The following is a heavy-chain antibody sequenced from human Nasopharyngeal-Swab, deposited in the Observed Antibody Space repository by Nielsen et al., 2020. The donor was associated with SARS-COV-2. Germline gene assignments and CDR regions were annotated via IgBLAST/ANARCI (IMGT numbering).Heavy chain of an antibody. V-gene: IGHV4-59*01. CDR1: GGSISSYY. Sequence: ESLKISCTVSGGSISSYYWSWIRQPPGKGLEWIGYIYYSGSTNYNPSLKSRVNISVDTSKNQFSLKLSSVTAADTAVYYCARGHYDFWGSYYYYYMDVWGKGTTVTVSS. J-gene: IGHJ6*03. CDR3: ARGHYDFWGSYYYYYMDV. CDR2: IYYSGST. D-gene: IGHD3-3*01.